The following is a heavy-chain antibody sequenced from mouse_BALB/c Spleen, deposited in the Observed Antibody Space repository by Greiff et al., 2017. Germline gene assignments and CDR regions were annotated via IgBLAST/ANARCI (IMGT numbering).Heavy chain of an antibody. V-gene: IGHV1S56*01. CDR3: ARRGRYDGFDY. CDR1: GYTFTSYY. CDR2: IYPGNVNT. Sequence: VQLQQSGPELVKPGASVRISCKASGYTFTSYYIHWVKQRPGQGLEWIGWIYPGNVNTKYNEKFKGKATLTADKSSSTAYMQLSSLTSEDSAVYFCARRGRYDGFDYWGQGTTLTVSS. J-gene: IGHJ2*01. D-gene: IGHD2-14*01.